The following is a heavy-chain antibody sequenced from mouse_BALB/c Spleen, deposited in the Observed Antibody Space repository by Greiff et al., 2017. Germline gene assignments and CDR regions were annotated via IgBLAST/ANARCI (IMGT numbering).Heavy chain of an antibody. CDR2: IDPANGNT. Sequence: EVQLQQSGAELVKPGASVKLSCTASGFNIKDTYMHWVKQRPEQGLEWIGRIDPANGNTKYDPKFQGKATITADTSSNTAYLQLSSLTSEDTAVYYCARPHYYGSSYDAMDYWGQGTSVTVSS. CDR3: ARPHYYGSSYDAMDY. D-gene: IGHD1-1*01. J-gene: IGHJ4*01. CDR1: GFNIKDTY. V-gene: IGHV14-3*02.